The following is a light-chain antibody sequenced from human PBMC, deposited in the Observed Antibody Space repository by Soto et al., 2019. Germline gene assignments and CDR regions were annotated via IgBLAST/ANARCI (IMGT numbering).Light chain of an antibody. CDR2: WAS. Sequence: DFVMTQSPDSLAVSLGERATINCRSTQSVLYNSNNKNYLAWYQQKPGQPPKLLIYWASSRESGVPDRFSGSGSGTDFTLTISSLQVEDVAVYYCQQYFNTPITFGQGTRLEIK. J-gene: IGKJ5*01. CDR3: QQYFNTPIT. V-gene: IGKV4-1*01. CDR1: QSVLYNSNNKNY.